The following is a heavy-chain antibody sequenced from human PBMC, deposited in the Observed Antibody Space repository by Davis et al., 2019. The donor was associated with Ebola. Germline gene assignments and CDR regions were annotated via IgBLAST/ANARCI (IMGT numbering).Heavy chain of an antibody. V-gene: IGHV4-34*01. J-gene: IGHJ4*02. CDR3: ARDGSYSGSWPLDY. CDR2: INHSGST. CDR1: GGSFSAYY. Sequence: MPSETLSLTCAVYGGSFSAYYWSWIRQPPGKGLEWIGEINHSGSTNYNPSLKSRVTISVDTSKNQFSLKVTSVTAADTAVYYCARDGSYSGSWPLDYWGQGTLVTVSS. D-gene: IGHD6-13*01.